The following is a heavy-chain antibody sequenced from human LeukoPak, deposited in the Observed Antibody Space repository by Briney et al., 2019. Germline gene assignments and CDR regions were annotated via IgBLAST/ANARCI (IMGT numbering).Heavy chain of an antibody. CDR1: GFTFSSYD. J-gene: IGHJ4*02. CDR3: ARAPPWQAVDY. V-gene: IGHV3-13*01. D-gene: IGHD2-15*01. Sequence: PGGSLRLSCAASGFTFSSYDMHWVRQATGKGLEWVSAIGTAGDTYYPGSVKGRFTISRENAKNSLYLQMSSLRAGDTAVYYCARAPPWQAVDYWGQGTLVTVSS. CDR2: IGTAGDT.